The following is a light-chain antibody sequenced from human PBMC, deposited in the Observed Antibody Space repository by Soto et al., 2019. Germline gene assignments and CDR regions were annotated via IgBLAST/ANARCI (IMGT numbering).Light chain of an antibody. J-gene: IGLJ2*01. CDR3: CSYAGSSTPVV. V-gene: IGLV2-23*01. CDR2: EGS. Sequence: QSVLTQPASVSGSPGQSITISCTGTSSDVRSYKLVSWYQKHPGKAPKLMIYEGSKRPSGVSNRFSGSNSGNTASLTISVLQAEDEADYYCCSYAGSSTPVVFGGGTKLTVL. CDR1: SSDVRSYKL.